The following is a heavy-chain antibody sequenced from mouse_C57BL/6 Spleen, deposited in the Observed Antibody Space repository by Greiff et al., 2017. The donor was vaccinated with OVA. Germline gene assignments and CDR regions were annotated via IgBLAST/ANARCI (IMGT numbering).Heavy chain of an antibody. V-gene: IGHV3-6*01. CDR3: ARWDYAWFAY. Sequence: ESGPGLVKPSQSLSLTCSVTGYSITSGYYWNWIRQFPGNKLEWMGYISYDGSNNYNPSLKNRISITRDTSKNQFFLKLNSVTTEDTATYYCARWDYAWFAYWGQGTLVTVSA. CDR1: GYSITSGYY. CDR2: ISYDGSN. J-gene: IGHJ3*01. D-gene: IGHD2-4*01.